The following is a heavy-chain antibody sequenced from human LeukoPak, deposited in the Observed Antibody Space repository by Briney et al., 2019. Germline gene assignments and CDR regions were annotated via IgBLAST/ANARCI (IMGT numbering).Heavy chain of an antibody. Sequence: GGSLRLSCAASGFAFRSYGMSWVRQAPGKGLEWVSAISGNGVGTYYADSVKGRFTISRDNAMNSLYLQMNSLRAEDTAVYYCARDGFGYSSSWYLDYWGRGTLVTVSS. CDR3: ARDGFGYSSSWYLDY. CDR1: GFAFRSYG. J-gene: IGHJ4*02. D-gene: IGHD6-13*01. V-gene: IGHV3-21*01. CDR2: ISGNGVGT.